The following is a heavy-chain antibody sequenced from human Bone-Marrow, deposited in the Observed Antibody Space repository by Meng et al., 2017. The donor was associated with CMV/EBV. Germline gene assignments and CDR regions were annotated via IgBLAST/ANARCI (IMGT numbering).Heavy chain of an antibody. D-gene: IGHD4-11*01. V-gene: IGHV4-38-2*02. CDR1: GYSISSGYY. CDR3: ASTEVRMTTVTLGRFDY. J-gene: IGHJ4*02. CDR2: IYHSGST. Sequence: SETLSLTCTVSGYSISSGYYWGWIRQPPGKGLEWIGSIYHSGSTYYNPSLKSRVTISVDTSKNQFSLKLSSVTAADTAVYYCASTEVRMTTVTLGRFDYWGQATLVTVSS.